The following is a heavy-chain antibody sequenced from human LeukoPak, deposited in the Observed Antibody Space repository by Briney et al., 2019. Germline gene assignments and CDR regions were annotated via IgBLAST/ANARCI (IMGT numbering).Heavy chain of an antibody. CDR3: ARLRGSISRGIFDY. CDR2: ISGSGGST. CDR1: GFTFSSYA. V-gene: IGHV3-23*01. J-gene: IGHJ4*02. Sequence: GGSLRLSCAASGFTFSSYAMSWVRQAPGKGLEWVSAISGSGGSTYYADSVKGRFTISRDNSKNTLYLQMNSLRAEDTAVYYYARLRGSISRGIFDYWGQGTLVTVSS. D-gene: IGHD3-16*01.